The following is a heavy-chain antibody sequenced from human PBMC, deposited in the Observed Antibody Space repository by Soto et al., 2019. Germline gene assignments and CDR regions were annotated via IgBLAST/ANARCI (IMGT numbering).Heavy chain of an antibody. CDR3: AREDYYDSSGYYGADY. D-gene: IGHD3-22*01. Sequence: QVPLVQSGAEVKKPGASVKVSCKASGYTFTSYGISWVRQAPGQGLEWMGWISAYNGNTNYAQKLQGRVTMTTETSTSTAYMELRSQRSDDTAVYYCAREDYYDSSGYYGADYWGQGTLVTVSS. V-gene: IGHV1-18*01. CDR1: GYTFTSYG. J-gene: IGHJ4*02. CDR2: ISAYNGNT.